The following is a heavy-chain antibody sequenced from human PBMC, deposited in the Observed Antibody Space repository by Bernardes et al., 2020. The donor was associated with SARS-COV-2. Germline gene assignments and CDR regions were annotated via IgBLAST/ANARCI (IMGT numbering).Heavy chain of an antibody. Sequence: ETLSLTCTVSGGSIRNYYWSWIRQPPGKGLEWIGYMYYSGSNKYNPSLNSRITISADTSTNQFSLRLRSVTAADTAVYYCARGSDYYNYGMDVWGQGTTVTGSS. CDR1: GGSIRNYY. J-gene: IGHJ6*02. CDR2: MYYSGSN. V-gene: IGHV4-59*01. D-gene: IGHD6-6*01. CDR3: ARGSDYYNYGMDV.